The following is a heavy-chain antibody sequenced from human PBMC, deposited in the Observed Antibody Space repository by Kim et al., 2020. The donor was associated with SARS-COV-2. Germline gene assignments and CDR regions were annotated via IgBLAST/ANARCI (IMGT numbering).Heavy chain of an antibody. J-gene: IGHJ4*02. CDR3: ARVTGYCSSTSCTMGYFDY. V-gene: IGHV1-2*02. CDR2: INPNSGGT. D-gene: IGHD2-2*01. CDR1: GYTFTGYY. Sequence: ASVKVSCKASGYTFTGYYMHWVRQAPGQGLEWMGWINPNSGGTNYAQKFQGRVTMTRDTSISTAYMELSRLRSYDTAVYYCARVTGYCSSTSCTMGYFDYWGQGTLVTVSS.